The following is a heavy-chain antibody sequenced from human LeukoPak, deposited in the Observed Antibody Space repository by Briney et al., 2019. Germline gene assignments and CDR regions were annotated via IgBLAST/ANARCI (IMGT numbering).Heavy chain of an antibody. J-gene: IGHJ6*02. Sequence: SETLSLTCTVSGGSISSYYWSWIRQPPGKGLEWIGYIYTSGSTNYNPSLKSRVNISVDTSKNQFSLKLSSVTAADTAVYYCARGDYDILTGYYNYGMDVWGQGTTVTVSS. V-gene: IGHV4-4*09. CDR1: GGSISSYY. CDR2: IYTSGST. D-gene: IGHD3-9*01. CDR3: ARGDYDILTGYYNYGMDV.